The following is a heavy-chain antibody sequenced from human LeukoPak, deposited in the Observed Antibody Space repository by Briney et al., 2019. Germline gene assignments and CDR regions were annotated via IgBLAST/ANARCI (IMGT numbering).Heavy chain of an antibody. Sequence: PGGSLRLSCAASGFTFSSSGMHWVRQAPGKGLEWVAFIRYDESDKYYADSVKGRFTISRDISKNTLYLQMNSLRPDDTAVYYCAKDNPTISHWGQGTLVTVSS. J-gene: IGHJ4*02. CDR1: GFTFSSSG. CDR3: AKDNPTISH. CDR2: IRYDESDK. D-gene: IGHD3-3*01. V-gene: IGHV3-30*02.